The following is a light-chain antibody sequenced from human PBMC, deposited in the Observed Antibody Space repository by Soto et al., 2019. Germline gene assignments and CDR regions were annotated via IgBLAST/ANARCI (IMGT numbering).Light chain of an antibody. J-gene: IGKJ1*01. CDR3: QKYNSALRT. CDR1: QGISDN. Sequence: DIQMTQSPSSLSASVGDRVTITCRASQGISDNLAWYQKKPGKVPKLLIYAASTLQSGVPSRFSGRGSGTDFTLTISSLQPEDVATHYCQKYNSALRTFGQGTKVEIK. V-gene: IGKV1-27*01. CDR2: AAS.